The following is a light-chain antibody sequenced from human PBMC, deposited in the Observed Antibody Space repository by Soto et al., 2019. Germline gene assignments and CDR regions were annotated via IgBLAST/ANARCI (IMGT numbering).Light chain of an antibody. J-gene: IGLJ2*01. Sequence: QSALTQPPSVSAAPGQKVSISCSGSSSNVGKNFVSWYQHVPGKAPKLLIYDNQKRPSGIPDRFSASKSGTLATLDITGLQTGDEADYYCGTWDSSLTIGVIFGGGPKLTVL. CDR2: DNQ. CDR3: GTWDSSLTIGVI. CDR1: SSNVGKNF. V-gene: IGLV1-51*01.